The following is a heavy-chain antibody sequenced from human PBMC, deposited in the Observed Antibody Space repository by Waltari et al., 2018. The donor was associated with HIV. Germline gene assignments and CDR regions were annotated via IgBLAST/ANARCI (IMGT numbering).Heavy chain of an antibody. CDR2: ISYDANNK. D-gene: IGHD4-17*01. CDR3: ARDLRPGYHYYYLDV. J-gene: IGHJ6*03. V-gene: IGHV3-30*01. Sequence: QVQLVESGGGVVQPGRSLRLSGAASGFSFSSYPMHWVRQAPGRGLEWVAGISYDANNKYYADSVKGRLTISRDNSKNTVYVEMNSLRAEDTAVFYCARDLRPGYHYYYLDVWGRGTAVTVSS. CDR1: GFSFSSYP.